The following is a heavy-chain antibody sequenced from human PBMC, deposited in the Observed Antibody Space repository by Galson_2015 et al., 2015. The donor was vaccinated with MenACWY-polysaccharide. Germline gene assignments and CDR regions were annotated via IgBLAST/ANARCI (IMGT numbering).Heavy chain of an antibody. Sequence: SLRLSCAGSGFNFGGNGLHWVRQAPGKGLEWVALIRNDGRKHYPDAVKGRLTISRDNSKNNLYLQMNSLRPEDTAGYYCARNPSRLDIASASQWGQGALVSVSS. CDR1: GFNFGGNG. CDR3: ARNPSRLDIASASQ. V-gene: IGHV3-30*02. J-gene: IGHJ4*02. CDR2: IRNDGRK. D-gene: IGHD6-13*01.